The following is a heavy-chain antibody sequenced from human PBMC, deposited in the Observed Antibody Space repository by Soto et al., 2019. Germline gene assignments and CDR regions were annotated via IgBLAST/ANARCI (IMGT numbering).Heavy chain of an antibody. J-gene: IGHJ6*02. V-gene: IGHV4-39*01. CDR2: IYYSGST. CDR3: ARHLGGDILTGYYYYGMDX. CDR1: GGSIISSSYY. Sequence: SETLSLTYTVSGGSIISSSYYCGWIRQPPGKVLEWIGSIYYSGSTYYNPSLKSRVTISVDTSKNQFSLKLSSVTAADTAVYYCARHLGGDILTGYYYYGMDXWGQGTTVTAS. D-gene: IGHD3-9*01.